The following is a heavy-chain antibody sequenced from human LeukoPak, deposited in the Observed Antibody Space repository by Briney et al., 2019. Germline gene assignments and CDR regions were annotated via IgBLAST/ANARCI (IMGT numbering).Heavy chain of an antibody. D-gene: IGHD1-14*01. CDR1: GGSFSGYY. Sequence: SETLSLTCAVYGGSFSGYYWSWIRQPAGKGLEWIGRIYTSGSTNYNPSLKSRVTISVDTSKNQFSLKLSSVTAADTAVYYCARDLGRTGAFDIWGQGTMVTVSS. CDR2: IYTSGST. CDR3: ARDLGRTGAFDI. J-gene: IGHJ3*02. V-gene: IGHV4-4*07.